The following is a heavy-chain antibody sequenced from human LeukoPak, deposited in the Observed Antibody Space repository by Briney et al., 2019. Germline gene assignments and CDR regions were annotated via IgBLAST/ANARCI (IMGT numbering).Heavy chain of an antibody. CDR2: IYYSVST. CDR3: ARERCSGGSCYLGGVLRGYFDS. V-gene: IGHV4-59*01. J-gene: IGHJ4*02. D-gene: IGHD2-15*01. Sequence: SETLSLTCTVSGDSISSYYWSWIRQPPGKGLEWIGYIYYSVSTNYNPSLKSRVTISVDTSKNQFSLKLSSVTAADTAVYYCARERCSGGSCYLGGVLRGYFDSWGQGTQVTVSS. CDR1: GDSISSYY.